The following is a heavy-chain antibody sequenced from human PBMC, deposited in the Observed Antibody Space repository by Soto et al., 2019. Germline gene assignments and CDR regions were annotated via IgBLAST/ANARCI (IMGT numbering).Heavy chain of an antibody. J-gene: IGHJ6*02. V-gene: IGHV4-39*01. CDR1: GGSISTYNYS. CDR3: ARRRTSYGMDV. CDR2: IDYSGST. Sequence: QLQLQESGPGLVKPSETLSLTCAVSGGSISTYNYSWGWIRQPPGKGLEWIGSIDYSGSTYYNPSLKSRVTISVDASKNQFSLKVSSGTAADTAVYYCARRRTSYGMDVWGQGTTVTVSS.